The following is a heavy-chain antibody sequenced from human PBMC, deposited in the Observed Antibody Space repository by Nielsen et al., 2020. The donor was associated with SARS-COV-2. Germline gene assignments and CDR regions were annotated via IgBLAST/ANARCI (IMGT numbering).Heavy chain of an antibody. V-gene: IGHV4-59*01. CDR1: GGSISNFF. Sequence: SETLSLTCTVSGGSISNFFMTWIRQPPGKGLEWIGYIYSNGATNYNPSLRSRVTMSIDTSKNQFSLQMNSVSAADTAVYYCARGSDEGLALWGRGTLVTVSS. CDR2: IYSNGAT. D-gene: IGHD3-3*01. CDR3: ARGSDEGLAL. J-gene: IGHJ4*02.